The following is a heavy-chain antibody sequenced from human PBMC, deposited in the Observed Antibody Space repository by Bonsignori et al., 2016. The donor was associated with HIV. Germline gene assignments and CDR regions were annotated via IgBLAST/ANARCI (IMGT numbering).Heavy chain of an antibody. V-gene: IGHV4-59*01. CDR2: IYYSGST. Sequence: QVQLQESGPGLVKPSGTLSLTCTVSGGSISSYYWSWIRQPPGKGLEWIGYIYYSGSTNYNASLKSRVTISVDTSKNQFSLNLSSVTAADTAVYYCARGGEIYCSNGRCYDYYYYYMDVWGKGTTVTVSS. CDR3: ARGGEIYCSNGRCYDYYYYYMDV. D-gene: IGHD2-15*01. CDR1: GGSISSYY. J-gene: IGHJ6*03.